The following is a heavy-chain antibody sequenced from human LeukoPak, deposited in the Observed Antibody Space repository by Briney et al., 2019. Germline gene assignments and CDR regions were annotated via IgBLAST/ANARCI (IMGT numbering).Heavy chain of an antibody. Sequence: SETLSLTCAVSGYSISSGYYWGWIRQPPGKGLEWIGTIYHSGSTYHNPSLKSRVTISVDTSKNQFSLKLSSVTAADTAVYYCAVGYCSSTSCYREYFQHWAQGTLVTVSS. V-gene: IGHV4-38-2*01. CDR3: AVGYCSSTSCYREYFQH. CDR1: GYSISSGYY. J-gene: IGHJ1*01. CDR2: IYHSGST. D-gene: IGHD2-2*02.